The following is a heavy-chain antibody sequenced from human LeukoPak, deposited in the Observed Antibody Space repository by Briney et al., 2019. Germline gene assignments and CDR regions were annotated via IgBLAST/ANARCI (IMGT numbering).Heavy chain of an antibody. J-gene: IGHJ4*02. V-gene: IGHV1-2*02. Sequence: ASVKVSCKASGYTFTVYYMHWVRQAPGQGLEWMGWINPNSGSTNYAQKFQGRVTMTRDTSISTAYMELSRLRSDDTAVYYCAPGLGESVFDYWGQGTLVTVSS. D-gene: IGHD3-10*01. CDR3: APGLGESVFDY. CDR1: GYTFTVYY. CDR2: INPNSGST.